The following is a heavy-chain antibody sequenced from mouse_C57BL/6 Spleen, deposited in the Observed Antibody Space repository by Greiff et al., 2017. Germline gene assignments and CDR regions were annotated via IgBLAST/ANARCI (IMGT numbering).Heavy chain of an antibody. V-gene: IGHV1-26*01. Sequence: EVQLQQSGPELVKPGASVKISCKASGYTFTDYYMNWVKQSHGKSLEWIGDINPNNGGTSYNQKFKGKATLTVDKSSSTAYMELRSLTSEDSAVYYRATTVVAPNYAMDYWGQGTSVTVSS. CDR2: INPNNGGT. J-gene: IGHJ4*01. CDR1: GYTFTDYY. CDR3: ATTVVAPNYAMDY. D-gene: IGHD1-1*01.